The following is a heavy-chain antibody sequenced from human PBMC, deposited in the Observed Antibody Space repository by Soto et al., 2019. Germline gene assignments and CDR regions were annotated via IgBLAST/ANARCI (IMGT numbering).Heavy chain of an antibody. D-gene: IGHD2-2*01. CDR3: ARGPAANYYYYGMDV. CDR1: GFTFSSYS. Sequence: EVQLVESGGGLVQPGGSLRLSCAASGFTFSSYSMNWVRRAPGKGLEWVSYISSSSSTIYYADSVKGRFTISRDNAKNSMYLQRHSLNNEDTAVYYCARGPAANYYYYGMDVWGQGNTVNVSS. J-gene: IGHJ6*01. CDR2: ISSSSSTI. V-gene: IGHV3-48*02.